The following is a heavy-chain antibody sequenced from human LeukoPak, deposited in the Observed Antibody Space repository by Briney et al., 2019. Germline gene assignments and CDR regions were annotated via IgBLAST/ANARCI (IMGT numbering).Heavy chain of an antibody. CDR1: GFTFSNYA. V-gene: IGHV3-23*01. CDR2: ISGSGVNT. D-gene: IGHD2-15*01. J-gene: IGHJ5*02. CDR3: AKDIVRRDCSGGSCYPLDP. Sequence: GGSLRLSCAASGFTFSNYAMSWVRQASGKGLEWVSTISGSGVNTYYADSVKDRFTISRDNSKNTLYLQMNSLRAEDTAVYYCAKDIVRRDCSGGSCYPLDPWGQGTLVTVSS.